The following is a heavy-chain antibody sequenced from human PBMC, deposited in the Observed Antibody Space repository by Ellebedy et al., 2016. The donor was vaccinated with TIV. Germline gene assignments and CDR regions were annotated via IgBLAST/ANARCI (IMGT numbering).Heavy chain of an antibody. Sequence: GESLKISCAASGFTFSDYGMHWVRQAPGKGLEWVAVIWYDGNNKYYADSVKGRFTISRDNTQNTLYLQMNTLRAEDTALYYCARASNSAFLYFFDFWGQGTLVTVSS. CDR1: GFTFSDYG. CDR3: ARASNSAFLYFFDF. D-gene: IGHD2/OR15-2a*01. CDR2: IWYDGNNK. V-gene: IGHV3-33*08. J-gene: IGHJ4*02.